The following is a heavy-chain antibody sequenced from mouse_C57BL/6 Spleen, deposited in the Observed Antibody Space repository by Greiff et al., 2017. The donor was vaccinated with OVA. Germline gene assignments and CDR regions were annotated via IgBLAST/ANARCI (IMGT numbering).Heavy chain of an antibody. V-gene: IGHV1-69*01. CDR3: ARAVGRWYFDY. Sequence: VQLQQPGAELVMPGASVKLSCKASGYTFTSYWMHWVKQRPGQGLEWIGEIDPSDSHTNYNQKFKGKSTLTVDKSSSTAYMQLSSLTSEDSAVYYCARAVGRWYFDYWGQGTTLTVSS. D-gene: IGHD1-1*02. CDR1: GYTFTSYW. CDR2: IDPSDSHT. J-gene: IGHJ2*01.